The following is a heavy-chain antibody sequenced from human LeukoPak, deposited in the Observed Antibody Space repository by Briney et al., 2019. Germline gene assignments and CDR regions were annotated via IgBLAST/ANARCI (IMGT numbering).Heavy chain of an antibody. Sequence: GGSLRLSCAASGFTFSSFGMSWVRQAPGRVLEWVSSISSSSSYIYYADSVKGRFTISRDNAKNSLYLQMNSLRAEDTAVYYCARDAKEYYYDSSGYCHYWGQGTLVTVSS. V-gene: IGHV3-21*01. J-gene: IGHJ4*02. CDR1: GFTFSSFG. CDR2: ISSSSSYI. CDR3: ARDAKEYYYDSSGYCHY. D-gene: IGHD3-22*01.